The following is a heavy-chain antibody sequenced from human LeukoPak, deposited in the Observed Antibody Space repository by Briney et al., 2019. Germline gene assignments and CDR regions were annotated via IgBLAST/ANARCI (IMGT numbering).Heavy chain of an antibody. D-gene: IGHD1-1*01. CDR3: GTTLHTSYFDY. Sequence: SETLSLTCTVSGGSISSSSYSWGWIRQPPGKGLEWIGSIYYSGSTYYNPSLKSRVTISVDTSKNQFSLKLSSVTAADTAVYYCGTTLHTSYFDYWGQGTLVTVSS. V-gene: IGHV4-39*01. CDR1: GGSISSSSYS. J-gene: IGHJ4*02. CDR2: IYYSGST.